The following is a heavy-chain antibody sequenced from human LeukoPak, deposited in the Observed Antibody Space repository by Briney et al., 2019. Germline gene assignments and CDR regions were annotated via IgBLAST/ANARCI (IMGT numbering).Heavy chain of an antibody. J-gene: IGHJ4*02. V-gene: IGHV3-21*01. CDR3: ARDDPSMIAALHY. CDR1: GFTFSSYR. CDR2: IDGTSTNI. D-gene: IGHD6-6*01. Sequence: GESLRLSCAASGFTFSSYRMNWVRQAPGKGLEWVSSIDGTSTNIYYADSVKGRFTISRDNAKNSVYLQMNSLRAEDTAVYFCARDDPSMIAALHYWGQGTLVTVSS.